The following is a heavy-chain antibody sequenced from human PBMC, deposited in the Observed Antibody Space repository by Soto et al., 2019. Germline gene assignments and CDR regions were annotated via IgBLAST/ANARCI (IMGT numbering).Heavy chain of an antibody. CDR3: ATYAYYDTSVYWF. CDR2: IKSKTDGATT. D-gene: IGHD3-22*01. CDR1: GFTFSNAW. Sequence: GGSLRLSCAASGFTFSNAWMTWVRQAPGKGLEWVGRIKSKTDGATTDYAAPVKGRFTISRDDSKDTLYLQINTLKTEDTAVYYCATYAYYDTSVYWFWGLGTLDPGSS. V-gene: IGHV3-15*01. J-gene: IGHJ4*02.